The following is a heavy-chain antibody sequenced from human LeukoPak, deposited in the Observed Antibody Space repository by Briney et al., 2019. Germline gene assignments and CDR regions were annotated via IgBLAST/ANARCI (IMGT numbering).Heavy chain of an antibody. D-gene: IGHD6-19*01. CDR1: GFTFSSYG. CDR2: ISSGTSTI. V-gene: IGHV3-48*01. CDR3: ARAYGSSLG. Sequence: GGSLRLSCAASGFTFSSYGMNWVRQAPGKGLEWVSYISSGTSTIYYADSVKGRFTISRDNAKNSLYLQMSSLRAEDTAVYYCARAYGSSLGWGQGTLVTVSS. J-gene: IGHJ4*02.